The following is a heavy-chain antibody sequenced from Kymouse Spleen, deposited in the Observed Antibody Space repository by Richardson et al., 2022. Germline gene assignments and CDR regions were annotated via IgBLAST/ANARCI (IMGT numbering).Heavy chain of an antibody. V-gene: IGHV3-33*01. CDR2: IWYDGSNK. CDR3: ARDRITMVRGVIWFDP. D-gene: IGHD3-10*01. J-gene: IGHJ5*02. CDR1: GFTFSSYG. Sequence: QVQLVESGGGVVQPGRSLRLSCAASGFTFSSYGMHWVRQAPGKGLEWVAVIWYDGSNKYYADSVKGRFTISRDNSKNTLYLQMNSLRAEDTAVYYCARDRITMVRGVIWFDPWGQGTLVTVSS.